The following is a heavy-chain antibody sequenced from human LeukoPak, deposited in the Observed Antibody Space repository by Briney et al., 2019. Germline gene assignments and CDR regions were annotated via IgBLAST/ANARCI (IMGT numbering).Heavy chain of an antibody. CDR2: IIPIFGTA. V-gene: IGHV1-69*05. CDR1: GYNFISYY. Sequence: RASVKVSCKASGYNFISYYMHWVRQAPGQGLEWMGGIIPIFGTANYAQKFQGRVTITTDESTGTAYMELSSLRSEDTAVYYCARGGLQSYQPFDYWGQGTLVTVSS. D-gene: IGHD4-11*01. CDR3: ARGGLQSYQPFDY. J-gene: IGHJ4*02.